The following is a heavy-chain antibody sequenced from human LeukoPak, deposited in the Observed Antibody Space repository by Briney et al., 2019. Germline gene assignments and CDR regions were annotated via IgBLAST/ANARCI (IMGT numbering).Heavy chain of an antibody. J-gene: IGHJ4*02. CDR2: IIPIFGTA. V-gene: IGHV1-69*13. D-gene: IGHD2-2*01. Sequence: PVKPSCKASGGTLSSYAISGVRQAPGHGLEWMGGIIPIFGTANYAQKFQGRVTIAADESTSTAYMELSSLRSEDTAVYYCAREGGCSSTSCYADYWGQGTLVTVSS. CDR3: AREGGCSSTSCYADY. CDR1: GGTLSSYA.